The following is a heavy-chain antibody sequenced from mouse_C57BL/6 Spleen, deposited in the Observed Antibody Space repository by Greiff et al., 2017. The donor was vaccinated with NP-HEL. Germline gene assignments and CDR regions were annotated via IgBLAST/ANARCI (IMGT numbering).Heavy chain of an antibody. V-gene: IGHV1-50*01. CDR2: IDPSDSYT. J-gene: IGHJ3*01. Sequence: VQLQQPGAELVKPGASVKLSCKASGYTFTSYWMQWVKQRPGQGLEWIGEIDPSDSYTNYNQKFKGKATLTVDTSSSTAYMQLSSLTSEDSAVYYCARRGNYYSNYVAYWGQGTLVTVSA. D-gene: IGHD2-5*01. CDR1: GYTFTSYW. CDR3: ARRGNYYSNYVAY.